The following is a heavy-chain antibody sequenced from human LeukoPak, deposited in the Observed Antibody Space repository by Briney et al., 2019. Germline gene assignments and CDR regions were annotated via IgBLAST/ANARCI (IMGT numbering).Heavy chain of an antibody. V-gene: IGHV3-30-3*01. J-gene: IGHJ3*02. D-gene: IGHD3-3*01. CDR1: GFTFSSYA. CDR3: ARAGTYYDFWSATSRAFDI. CDR2: ISYDGSNK. Sequence: GGSLRLSCAASGFTFSSYAMHWVRQAPGKGLEWVAVISYDGSNKYYADSVKGRFTISRDNSKNTLYLQMNSLRAEDTAVYYCARAGTYYDFWSATSRAFDIWGQGTMVTVSS.